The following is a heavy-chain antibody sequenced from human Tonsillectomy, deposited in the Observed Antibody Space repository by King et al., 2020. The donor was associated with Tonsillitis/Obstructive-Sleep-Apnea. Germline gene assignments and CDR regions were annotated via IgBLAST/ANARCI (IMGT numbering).Heavy chain of an antibody. CDR1: GFTVSSNY. Sequence: VQLVESGGGLIQPGGSLRLSCAASGFTVSSNYMNWVRQAPGKGLEGVSVIYSVGRTYYADSVKGRFTISRDNSKNTLYLQMNSLRAEDTAVYYCARGRVVPAAPFDYWGQGTLVTVSS. V-gene: IGHV3-53*01. CDR2: IYSVGRT. J-gene: IGHJ4*02. D-gene: IGHD2-2*01. CDR3: ARGRVVPAAPFDY.